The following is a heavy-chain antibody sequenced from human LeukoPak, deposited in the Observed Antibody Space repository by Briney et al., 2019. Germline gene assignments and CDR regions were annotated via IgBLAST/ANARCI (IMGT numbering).Heavy chain of an antibody. D-gene: IGHD3-9*01. CDR3: VREWRRDWLLGWFAP. J-gene: IGHJ5*02. Sequence: SQTLPLTCAVSGGSISSGGYSWSWIRQPPGKGLERIGYMYHSGSTYYNPSLKSRVTISVDRSKNQFSLKLSSVPAADTAVSYCVREWRRDWLLGWFAPWGQGTLVTVSS. CDR2: MYHSGST. V-gene: IGHV4-30-2*01. CDR1: GGSISSGGYS.